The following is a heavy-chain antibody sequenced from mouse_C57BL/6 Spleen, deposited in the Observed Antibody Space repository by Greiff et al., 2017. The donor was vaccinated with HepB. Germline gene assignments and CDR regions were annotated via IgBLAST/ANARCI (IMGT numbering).Heavy chain of an antibody. CDR1: GYTFTSYW. V-gene: IGHV1-55*01. D-gene: IGHD1-1*01. J-gene: IGHJ4*01. CDR3: ARYGSRGYYAMDY. CDR2: IYPGSGST. Sequence: VQLQQPGAELVKPGASVKMSCKASGYTFTSYWITWVKQRPGQGLEWIGDIYPGSGSTNYNEKFKSKATLTVDTSSSTAYMQLSSLTSEDSAVYYCARYGSRGYYAMDYWGQGTSVTVSS.